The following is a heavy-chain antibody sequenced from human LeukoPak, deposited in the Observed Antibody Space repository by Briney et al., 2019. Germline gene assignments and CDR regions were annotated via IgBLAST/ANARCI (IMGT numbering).Heavy chain of an antibody. Sequence: GGSLRLSCAASGFTFSSYAMHWVRQAPGKGLEWVAYIGIDKNSVFYADSVKGRFTISRDNSKNMLYVQMNSLRAEDTAIYYCAREFRKSVGWYFDLWGRGTLVTVSS. J-gene: IGHJ2*01. CDR1: GFTFSSYA. CDR2: IGIDKNSV. CDR3: AREFRKSVGWYFDL. V-gene: IGHV3-30*02.